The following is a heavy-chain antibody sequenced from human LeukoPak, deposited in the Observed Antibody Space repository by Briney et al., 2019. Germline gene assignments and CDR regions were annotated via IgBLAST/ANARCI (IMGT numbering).Heavy chain of an antibody. CDR2: ISAYNGNT. CDR1: GYTFTSYG. J-gene: IGHJ4*02. D-gene: IGHD4-17*01. CDR3: ARAHDYGDYGRLDY. V-gene: IGHV1-18*01. Sequence: GASVKVSCKASGYTFTSYGISWGRQAPGQGLEWMGWISAYNGNTNYAQKLQGRVTMTRDTSTNTAYRELRSLRSDDTAVYYCARAHDYGDYGRLDYWGQGTLVTVSS.